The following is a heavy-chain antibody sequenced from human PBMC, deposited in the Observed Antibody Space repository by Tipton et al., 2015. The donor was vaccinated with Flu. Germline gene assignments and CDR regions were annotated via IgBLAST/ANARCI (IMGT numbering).Heavy chain of an antibody. V-gene: IGHV4-39*07. CDR3: RFLELLGQGTTDY. CDR2: IYPSGTT. D-gene: IGHD3-3*01. J-gene: IGHJ4*02. Sequence: GLVKPSETLSLTCTVSSGSIRSTNYFCAWIRQPPGKGLELIGSIYPSGTTYYNPSLKSRVTMSLDTPKNQFSLKLSSVTAADTAVYYCRFLELLGQGTTDYWGQGTLVTVSS. CDR1: SGSIRSTNYF.